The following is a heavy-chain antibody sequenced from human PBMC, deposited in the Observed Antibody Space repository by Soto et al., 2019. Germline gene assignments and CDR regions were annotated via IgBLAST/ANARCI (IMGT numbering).Heavy chain of an antibody. CDR1: GFTLSDHD. CDR2: SRDKAQGYST. J-gene: IGHJ4*02. D-gene: IGHD3-22*01. V-gene: IGHV3-72*01. CDR3: VRATYFSDSSGYTRCFDY. Sequence: PGGSLRLSGAVSGFTLSDHDIDWVRQAPWKGLEWVGRSRDKAQGYSTAYAASVKGRFTNSRDGSKNSVYLQMNSLKTEDTAVYYFVRATYFSDSSGYTRCFDYCGQGTLVAVCS.